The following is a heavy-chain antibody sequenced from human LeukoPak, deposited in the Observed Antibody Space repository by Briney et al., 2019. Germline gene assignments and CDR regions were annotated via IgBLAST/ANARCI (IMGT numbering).Heavy chain of an antibody. CDR1: GFTFSSYA. Sequence: GGSLRLSCAASGFTFSSYAMHWVRQAPGKGLEWVAVISYDGSNKYYADSVKGRFTISRDNSKNTLYLQMNSLRAEDTAVYYCAREVHVGLLWFGEPMGAFDIWGQGTMVTVSS. V-gene: IGHV3-30-3*01. J-gene: IGHJ3*02. CDR2: ISYDGSNK. D-gene: IGHD3-10*01. CDR3: AREVHVGLLWFGEPMGAFDI.